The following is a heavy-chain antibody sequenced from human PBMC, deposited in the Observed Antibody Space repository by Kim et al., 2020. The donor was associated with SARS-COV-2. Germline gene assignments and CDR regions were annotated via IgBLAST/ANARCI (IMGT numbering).Heavy chain of an antibody. D-gene: IGHD2-21*02. CDR1: GFTFSSYA. Sequence: GGSLRLSCAASGFTFSSYAMSWVRQAPGKGLEWVSAISGSGGSTYYADSVKGRFTISRDNSKNTLYLQINSLRAEDTAVYYCADGGNSGLGYWGQGTLVTVSS. V-gene: IGHV3-23*01. CDR2: ISGSGGST. CDR3: ADGGNSGLGY. J-gene: IGHJ4*02.